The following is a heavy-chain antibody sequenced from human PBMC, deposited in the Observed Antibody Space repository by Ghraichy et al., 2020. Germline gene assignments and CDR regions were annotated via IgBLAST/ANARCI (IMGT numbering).Heavy chain of an antibody. J-gene: IGHJ6*02. Sequence: ASVKVSCKASGYTFTSYDINWVRQATGQGLEWMGWMNPNSGNTGYAQKFQGRVTMTRNTSISTAYMELSSLRSEDTAVYYCARGPQRFLYYDILTGYYTDYYYGMDVWGQGTTVTVSS. V-gene: IGHV1-8*01. CDR1: GYTFTSYD. CDR3: ARGPQRFLYYDILTGYYTDYYYGMDV. CDR2: MNPNSGNT. D-gene: IGHD3-9*01.